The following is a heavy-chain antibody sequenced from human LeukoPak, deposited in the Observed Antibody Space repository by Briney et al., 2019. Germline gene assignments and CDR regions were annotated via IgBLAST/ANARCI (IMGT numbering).Heavy chain of an antibody. J-gene: IGHJ5*02. CDR3: AREEGGYYDSSGYYLYNWFDP. Sequence: PGGSLRLSCAASGFTFSSYAMSWVRQAPGKGLEWVSAISGSGDSTYYADSVKGRFTISRDNSKNALYLQMNSLRAEDTAVYYCAREEGGYYDSSGYYLYNWFDPWGQGTLVTVSS. D-gene: IGHD3-22*01. V-gene: IGHV3-23*01. CDR2: ISGSGDST. CDR1: GFTFSSYA.